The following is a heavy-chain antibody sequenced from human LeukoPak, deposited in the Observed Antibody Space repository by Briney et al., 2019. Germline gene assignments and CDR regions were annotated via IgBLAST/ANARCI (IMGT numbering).Heavy chain of an antibody. Sequence: GESLQISCKGSGYSFTSYWIGWVRQMPGKGLEWMGIIYPGDSDTRYSPSFQGQVTISADKSISTAYLQWSSLKASDTAMYYCARLCSSGYYGYDAFDIWGQGTMVTVSS. CDR3: ARLCSSGYYGYDAFDI. D-gene: IGHD3-22*01. J-gene: IGHJ3*02. CDR2: IYPGDSDT. CDR1: GYSFTSYW. V-gene: IGHV5-51*01.